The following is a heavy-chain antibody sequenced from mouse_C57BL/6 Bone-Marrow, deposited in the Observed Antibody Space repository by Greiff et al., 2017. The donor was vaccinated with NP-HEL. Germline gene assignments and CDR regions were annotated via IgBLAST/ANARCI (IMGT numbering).Heavy chain of an antibody. CDR2: GQGLEWSG. CDR1: YTSFRRLH. Sequence: QVQLQQSGPELVRPWASVKISCQASYTSFRRLHFAIRDTNYWMRRVKQRPGQGLEWSGANYPGNGDTRYNQKNKDKATLTADKSSSTAYMELSSLTSEDSAVYYCASAARVFAYWGQGTLVTVSA. J-gene: IGHJ3*01. D-gene: IGHD6-1*01. CDR3: SEDSAVYYCASAARVFAY. V-gene: IGHV1-87*01.